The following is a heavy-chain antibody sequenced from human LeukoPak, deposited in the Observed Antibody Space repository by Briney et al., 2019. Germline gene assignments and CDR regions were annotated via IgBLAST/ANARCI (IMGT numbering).Heavy chain of an antibody. Sequence: PGTSLRLSCEASGFIFSTYGMNWVRQAPGKGLEWVAIIWYDGSNEFYADSVEGRFSISRDNSKSTLYLEMNSLRADDTAIYYCASSTVTTRGVGDFDLWGHGTWVTVSS. CDR1: GFIFSTYG. V-gene: IGHV3-33*01. CDR3: ASSTVTTRGVGDFDL. J-gene: IGHJ3*01. D-gene: IGHD4-17*01. CDR2: IWYDGSNE.